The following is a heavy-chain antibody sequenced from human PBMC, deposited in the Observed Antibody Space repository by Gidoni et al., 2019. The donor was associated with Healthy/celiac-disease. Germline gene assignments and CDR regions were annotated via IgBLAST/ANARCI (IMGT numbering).Heavy chain of an antibody. J-gene: IGHJ4*02. CDR2: ISGSCGST. Sequence: EVQLVESGGGLVQPGGSLRLSCAASGFTFSSYAMSWVRQAPGKGLAWVSAISGSCGSTYYADSVKGRFTISRDNSKNTLYLQMNSLRAEDTAVYYCAKDSPANIRRYSSSWYSRGPFDYWGQGTLVTVSS. V-gene: IGHV3-23*04. CDR1: GFTFSSYA. CDR3: AKDSPANIRRYSSSWYSRGPFDY. D-gene: IGHD6-13*01.